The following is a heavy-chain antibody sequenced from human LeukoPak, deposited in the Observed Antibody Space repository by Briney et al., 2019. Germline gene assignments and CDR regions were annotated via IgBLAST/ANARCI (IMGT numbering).Heavy chain of an antibody. J-gene: IGHJ4*02. CDR3: ARAAAGRGGYYLDY. CDR2: INHSGST. V-gene: IGHV4-34*01. CDR1: GGSFSGYY. Sequence: SETLSLTCAVYGGSFSGYYWSWIRQPPGKGLEWIGEINHSGSTNYNPSLKSRVTISVDTSKNQFSLKLSSVTAADTAVYYCARAAAGRGGYYLDYWGQGTLVTVSS. D-gene: IGHD6-13*01.